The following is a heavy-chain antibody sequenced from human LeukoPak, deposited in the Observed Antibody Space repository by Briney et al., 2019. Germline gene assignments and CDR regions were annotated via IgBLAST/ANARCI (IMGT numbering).Heavy chain of an antibody. CDR1: GGFISSSY. CDR2: IYNSGST. J-gene: IGHJ4*02. D-gene: IGHD6-19*01. CDR3: ATWGIAVAGTFDY. Sequence: PSGTLSLTCTVSGGFISSSYWSWIRQPPGKGLEWIGYIYNSGSTNYIPSFKSRVAISVDTSKNQFSLKLSSVTAADTAVYYCATWGIAVAGTFDYWGQGTLVTVST. V-gene: IGHV4-59*08.